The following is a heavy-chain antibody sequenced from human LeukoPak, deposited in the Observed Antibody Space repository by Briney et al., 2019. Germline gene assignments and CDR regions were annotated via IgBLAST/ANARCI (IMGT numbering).Heavy chain of an antibody. V-gene: IGHV4-59*01. CDR3: ARERVRGSGVIDY. J-gene: IGHJ4*02. CDR1: GGSISSYY. CDR2: IYYSGST. Sequence: SETLSLTCTVSGGSISSYYWSWIRQPPGKGLEWIRYIYYSGSTNYNPSLKSRVTISVDTSKNQFSLKLSSVTAADTAVYYCARERVRGSGVIDYWGQGTLVTVSS. D-gene: IGHD3-10*01.